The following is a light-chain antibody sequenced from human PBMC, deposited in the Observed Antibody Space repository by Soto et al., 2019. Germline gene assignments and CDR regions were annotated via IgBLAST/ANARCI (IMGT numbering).Light chain of an antibody. CDR2: EVS. J-gene: IGLJ1*01. Sequence: QSALTQPASVSGSPGQSITISCTGTSSDVGGYNYVPWYQQHPGKAPKLVIYEVSNRPSGVSNRFSGSKSGNTASRTISGLQAEDEADYYCSSYTSSSTLVFGTGTKVTVL. CDR3: SSYTSSSTLV. V-gene: IGLV2-14*01. CDR1: SSDVGGYNY.